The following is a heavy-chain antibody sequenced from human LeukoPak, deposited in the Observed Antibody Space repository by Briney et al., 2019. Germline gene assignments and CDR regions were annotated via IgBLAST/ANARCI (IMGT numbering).Heavy chain of an antibody. D-gene: IGHD2-2*01. CDR1: GFSFSSYW. J-gene: IGHJ4*02. CDR2: IKQDGSEK. Sequence: PGGSLRLSCTASGFSFSSYWMSWVRQAPGKGLEWVANIKQDGSEKYYLDSVKGRFTISRDNAKDSVHLQMNSLRAEDTAVYYCARDPTSSEDDYWGQGTLVTVSS. V-gene: IGHV3-7*01. CDR3: ARDPTSSEDDY.